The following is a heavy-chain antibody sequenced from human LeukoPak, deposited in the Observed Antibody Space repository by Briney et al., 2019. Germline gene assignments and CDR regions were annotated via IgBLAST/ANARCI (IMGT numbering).Heavy chain of an antibody. CDR1: GGSISSYY. Sequence: SETLSLTCTVSGGSISSYYWSWIRQPAGKGLEWIGRIYTSGSTNYNPSLKSRVTMSVDTSKNQFSLKLSSVTAADTAVYYCARAPKGLARKNYYYSYRDVGEKGPTAPVPS. CDR3: ARAPKGLARKNYYYSYRDV. J-gene: IGHJ6*03. V-gene: IGHV4-4*07. D-gene: IGHD6-19*01. CDR2: IYTSGST.